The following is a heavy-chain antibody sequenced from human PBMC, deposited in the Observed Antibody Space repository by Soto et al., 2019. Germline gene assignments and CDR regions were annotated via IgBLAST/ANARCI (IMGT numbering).Heavy chain of an antibody. CDR1: GFTVHDAY. Sequence: VQLVESGGGLVKPGGSLRVSCVASGFTVHDAYLTWVRQAPGKGLEWVGRITSNTDGGTTDYAAPVKGRFTISRDDSENTLHLQMSSLRAEDSAVYYCTKSNYYDSGNYPQAPFAYWGHGTRVTVSS. CDR3: TKSNYYDSGNYPQAPFAY. D-gene: IGHD3-10*01. V-gene: IGHV3-15*07. CDR2: ITSNTDGGTT. J-gene: IGHJ4*01.